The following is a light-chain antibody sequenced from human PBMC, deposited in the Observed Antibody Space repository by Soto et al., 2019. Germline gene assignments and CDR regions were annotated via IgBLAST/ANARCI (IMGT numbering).Light chain of an antibody. J-gene: IGLJ1*01. CDR1: SSDVGSYNR. CDR3: SSFTSSSTYV. Sequence: QSALTQPPSVSGSPGQSVTISCSGTSSDVGSYNRVSWYQQPPGTAPKLMIYEVSNRPSGVPDLFSGSKSGNTASLTISGLQAEDEAYYYCSSFTSSSTYVFGTGTKVTVL. CDR2: EVS. V-gene: IGLV2-18*02.